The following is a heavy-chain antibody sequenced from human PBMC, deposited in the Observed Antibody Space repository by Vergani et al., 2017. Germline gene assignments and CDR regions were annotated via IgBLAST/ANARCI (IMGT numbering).Heavy chain of an antibody. CDR1: GYSLPELT. J-gene: IGHJ4*02. CDR2: FDPEHGEV. Sequence: QVQLVQSGSEVRKPGASVKVSRSVSGYSLPELTIHWVRQAPGKGLEWMGGFDPEHGEVTFAHHIQGGVTMTEDRSKDTAYMELSSMRPEDTALYCCAIVTDYYDSSGYYLDYWGQGTLVTVSS. V-gene: IGHV1-24*01. CDR3: AIVTDYYDSSGYYLDY. D-gene: IGHD3-22*01.